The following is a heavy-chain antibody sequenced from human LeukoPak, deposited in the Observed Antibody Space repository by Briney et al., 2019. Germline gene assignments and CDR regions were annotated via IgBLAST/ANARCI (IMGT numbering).Heavy chain of an antibody. J-gene: IGHJ3*02. Sequence: SETLSLTCAVYGGSFSSYYWSWIRQPPGKGLEWIGYIYYSGSTNYNPSLKSRVTISVDTSKNQFSLKLSSVTAADTAVYYCARLGDSSALWAFDIWGQGTMVTVSS. CDR3: ARLGDSSALWAFDI. CDR1: GGSFSSYY. V-gene: IGHV4-59*08. CDR2: IYYSGST. D-gene: IGHD3-22*01.